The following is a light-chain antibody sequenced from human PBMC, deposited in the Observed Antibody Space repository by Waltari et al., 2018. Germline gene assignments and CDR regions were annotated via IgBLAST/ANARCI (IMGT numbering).Light chain of an antibody. V-gene: IGLV3-19*01. CDR1: SLRSYY. Sequence: SSELTQDPAVSVAMGQTVRITCQGDSLRSYYASWYQQRPGKAPILVMYDKNNRPSVVPDQFSCSSSYDAASLTITGAQAEDEGSYDSHSRDGSGVGGSFGGGTKLTVL. CDR2: DKN. CDR3: HSRDGSGVGGS. J-gene: IGLJ2*01.